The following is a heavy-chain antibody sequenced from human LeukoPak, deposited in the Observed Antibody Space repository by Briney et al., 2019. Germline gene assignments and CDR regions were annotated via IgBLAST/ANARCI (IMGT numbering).Heavy chain of an antibody. D-gene: IGHD3-10*01. V-gene: IGHV5-51*01. CDR3: ARRVYGSGSSNYYYYMDV. J-gene: IGHJ6*03. CDR1: GYSFTSYW. Sequence: NAGESLKISCKGSGYSFTSYWIGWVRQMPGKGLEWMGIIHPGDSDTRYSPSFQGQVTISADKSISTAYLQWSSLKASDTAMYYCARRVYGSGSSNYYYYMDVWGKGTTVTVSS. CDR2: IHPGDSDT.